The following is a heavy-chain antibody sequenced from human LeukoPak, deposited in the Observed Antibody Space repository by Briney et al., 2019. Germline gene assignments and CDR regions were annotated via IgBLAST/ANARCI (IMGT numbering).Heavy chain of an antibody. V-gene: IGHV4-61*01. CDR1: GGSVSSGSYY. CDR2: IYYSGST. D-gene: IGHD3-9*01. J-gene: IGHJ6*02. CDR3: ARGDRYYDILTGYYSGADYYYYGMDV. Sequence: SETLSLTCTVSGGSVSSGSYYWSWIRQPPGKGLEWIGYIYYSGSTNYNPSLKSRVTISVDTSKNQFSLKLSSVTAADTAVYYCARGDRYYDILTGYYSGADYYYYGMDVWGQGTTVTVSS.